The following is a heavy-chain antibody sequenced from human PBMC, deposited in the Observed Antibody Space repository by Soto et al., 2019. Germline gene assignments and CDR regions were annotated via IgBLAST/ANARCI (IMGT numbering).Heavy chain of an antibody. CDR2: ISAYNGNT. CDR3: ARVEQQLVEGWGGFDY. CDR1: GYTFTSYG. V-gene: IGHV1-18*01. D-gene: IGHD6-13*01. Sequence: QVQLVQSGAEVKKPGASVKVSCKASGYTFTSYGISWVRQAPGQGLEWMGWISAYNGNTNYAQKLQGRVTMTTDTSTSTAHMELRSLRSDDTAVYYCARVEQQLVEGWGGFDYWGQGTLVTVSS. J-gene: IGHJ4*02.